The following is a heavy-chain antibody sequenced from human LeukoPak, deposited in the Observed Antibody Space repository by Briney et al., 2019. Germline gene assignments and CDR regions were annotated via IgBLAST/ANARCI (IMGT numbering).Heavy chain of an antibody. CDR2: IYRSGST. CDR3: ARFRGADAFDI. J-gene: IGHJ3*02. Sequence: SETLSLTCTVSGYSISSGYYWVWIRQPPGKGLEWIGSIYRSGSTNYNPSLKSRVTISVDTSNNQFSLKLSSVTAADTAVYYCARFRGADAFDIWGQGTMVTVSS. D-gene: IGHD3-10*01. V-gene: IGHV4-38-2*02. CDR1: GYSISSGYY.